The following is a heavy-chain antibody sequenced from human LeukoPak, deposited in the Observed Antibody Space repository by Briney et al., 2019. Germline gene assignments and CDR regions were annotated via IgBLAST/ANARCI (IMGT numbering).Heavy chain of an antibody. J-gene: IGHJ6*03. V-gene: IGHV1-18*01. CDR1: GYTFTSYG. CDR3: ARDGLWLTMVRGVNYIDV. D-gene: IGHD3-10*01. CDR2: ISAYNGNT. Sequence: ASVKVSCKASGYTFTSYGISWVRQAPGQGLEWMGWISAYNGNTNYAQKLQGRVTMTTDTSTSTAYMELRSLRSDDTAVYYCARDGLWLTMVRGVNYIDVWGKGTTVTISS.